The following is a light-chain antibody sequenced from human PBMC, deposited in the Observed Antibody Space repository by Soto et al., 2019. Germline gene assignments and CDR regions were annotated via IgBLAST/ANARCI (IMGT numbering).Light chain of an antibody. J-gene: IGKJ1*01. CDR3: QKYNSPPRT. Sequence: DIQMTQSPPSLSASVGDRVTITCRASQGISNYLAWYQQKPGELPKLVIYAASILQTGVPSRFSGSGSGTDLSITISSLQPEDVDTYFCQKYNSPPRTFGQGTKVDIK. CDR2: AAS. CDR1: QGISNY. V-gene: IGKV1-27*01.